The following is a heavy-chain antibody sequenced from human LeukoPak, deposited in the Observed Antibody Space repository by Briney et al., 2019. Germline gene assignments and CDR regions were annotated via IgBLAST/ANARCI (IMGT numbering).Heavy chain of an antibody. CDR2: ISAGNGNT. CDR1: GYTFISYA. V-gene: IGHV1-3*01. Sequence: ASVKVSCKASGYTFISYAMHWVRQAPGQRLEWMGWISAGNGNTKYSQNFQGRVTFISNTSATTAFMELSSLRSEDAAVYYCARDSGSGSNDYWGQGTLVTVSS. J-gene: IGHJ4*02. D-gene: IGHD1-26*01. CDR3: ARDSGSGSNDY.